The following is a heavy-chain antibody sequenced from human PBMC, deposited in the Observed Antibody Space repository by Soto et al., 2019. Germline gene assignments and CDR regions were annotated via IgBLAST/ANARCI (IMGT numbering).Heavy chain of an antibody. Sequence: GTLSLTCTVSGDSINRYWSWIRQPPGKGLEWIGYIFYSGATNYNPSLKRRVTISIDTSKKQFSLKLSSVTAADTAVYYCARSISGDPWFDPWGQGTLVTVSS. J-gene: IGHJ5*02. CDR2: IFYSGAT. D-gene: IGHD2-21*01. V-gene: IGHV4-59*01. CDR1: GDSINRY. CDR3: ARSISGDPWFDP.